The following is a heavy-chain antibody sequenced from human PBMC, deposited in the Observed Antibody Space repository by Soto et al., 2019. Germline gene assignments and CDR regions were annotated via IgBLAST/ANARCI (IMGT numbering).Heavy chain of an antibody. CDR1: GFTFGDSY. D-gene: IGHD2-15*01. Sequence: VGTLRLSCAGSGFTFGDSYMSWIRQAPGKGLEWLSYISPGSRYPAYADSVKGRFTISRANANRSLYLQMMSLTAEATAIYSCGRGGGGGLFNPWGQGTMVTVSS. V-gene: IGHV3-11*06. CDR2: ISPGSRYP. CDR3: GRGGGGGLFNP. J-gene: IGHJ6*01.